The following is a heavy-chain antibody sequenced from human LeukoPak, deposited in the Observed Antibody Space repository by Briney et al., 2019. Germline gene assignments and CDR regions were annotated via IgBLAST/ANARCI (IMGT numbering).Heavy chain of an antibody. D-gene: IGHD2-2*01. CDR2: ISGSGGST. CDR1: GFTFSSYV. V-gene: IGHV3-23*01. J-gene: IGHJ4*02. CDR3: AKVVVVPADKRGTFDY. Sequence: GGSLRLSCAASGFTFSSYVMSWVRQAPGKGLEWVSAISGSGGSTYYADSVKGRFTISRDNSKNTLYLQMNSLRAEDTAVYYCAKVVVVPADKRGTFDYWGQGTLVTVSS.